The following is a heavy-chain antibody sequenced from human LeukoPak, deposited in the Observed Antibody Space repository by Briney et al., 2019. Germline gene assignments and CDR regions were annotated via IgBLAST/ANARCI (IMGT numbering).Heavy chain of an antibody. CDR3: ARHRYADYFNSGGSLYYFDY. CDR1: GGSIISSSYY. D-gene: IGHD3-22*01. CDR2: IYYTGST. J-gene: IGHJ4*02. Sequence: SETLSLTCTVSGGSIISSSYYWGWIRQPPGKGLEWIGTIYYTGSTYYNPSLESRVTISVDTSNIQFSLKLSSVTAAATAVYFCARHRYADYFNSGGSLYYFDYWGQGTLVTVPS. V-gene: IGHV4-39*01.